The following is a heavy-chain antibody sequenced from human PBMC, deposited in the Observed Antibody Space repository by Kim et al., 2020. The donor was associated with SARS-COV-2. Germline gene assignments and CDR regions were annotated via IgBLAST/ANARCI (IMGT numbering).Heavy chain of an antibody. J-gene: IGHJ6*02. V-gene: IGHV3-48*03. CDR3: FAVLWFGELPTPSAYGMDV. D-gene: IGHD3-10*01. Sequence: VRFTISRDNAKNSLYLQMNSLRAEDTAVYYCFAVLWFGELPTPSAYGMDVWGQGTTVTVSS.